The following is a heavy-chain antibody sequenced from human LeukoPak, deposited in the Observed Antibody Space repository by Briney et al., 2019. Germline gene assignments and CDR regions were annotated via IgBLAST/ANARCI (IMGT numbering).Heavy chain of an antibody. CDR3: ARNRSETLGNGGSFDY. D-gene: IGHD3-16*01. J-gene: IGHJ4*02. Sequence: SETLSLTCAVSGYSISSGDYWGWIRQPPGKGREWIGSIFNSGSTYYNPSLKSRVTISADTSKRHFSLKLTSVTAADTAVYYCARNRSETLGNGGSFDYWGQGTLVTVSS. CDR1: GYSISSGDY. CDR2: IFNSGST. V-gene: IGHV4-38-2*01.